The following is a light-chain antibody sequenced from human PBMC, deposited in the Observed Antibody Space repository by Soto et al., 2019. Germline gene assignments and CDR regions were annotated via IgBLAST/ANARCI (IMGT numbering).Light chain of an antibody. CDR3: QSADSSGTYVV. Sequence: YELTQPPSVSVSPGQTARITCSGAALPKQYAYWYQQKPGQAPVLVIYKDSERPSGIPERFSGSSSGTTVTLTISGVQAEDEADEYCQSADSSGTYVVFGGGTKLTVL. CDR1: ALPKQY. CDR2: KDS. J-gene: IGLJ2*01. V-gene: IGLV3-25*03.